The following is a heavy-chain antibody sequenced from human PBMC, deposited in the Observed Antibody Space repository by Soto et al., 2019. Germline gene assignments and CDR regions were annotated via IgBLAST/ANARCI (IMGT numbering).Heavy chain of an antibody. CDR2: IYYSGST. D-gene: IGHD3-22*01. CDR3: ARVGGQAYYYDSSGYYYVERYFQH. V-gene: IGHV4-59*01. J-gene: IGHJ1*01. CDR1: GGSISSYY. Sequence: SATLSLTCTVSGGSISSYYWSWIRQPPGKGLEWIGYIYYSGSTNYNPSLKSRVTISVDTSKNQFSLKLSSVTAADTAVYYCARVGGQAYYYDSSGYYYVERYFQHWGQGTLVTVS.